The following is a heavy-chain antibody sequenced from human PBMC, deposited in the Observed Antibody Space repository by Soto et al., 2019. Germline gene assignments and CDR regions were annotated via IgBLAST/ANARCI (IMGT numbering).Heavy chain of an antibody. Sequence: SVKVSCKASGGTFSSYAISWVRQAPGQGLEWMGGIIPIFGTANYAQKFQGRVTITADKSTSTAYMELSSLRSEDTAVHYCARVSSSSRWYFPNYESNWFHPWGRG. CDR1: GGTFSSYA. J-gene: IGHJ5*02. D-gene: IGHD6-13*01. CDR2: IIPIFGTA. CDR3: ARVSSSSRWYFPNYESNWFHP. V-gene: IGHV1-69*06.